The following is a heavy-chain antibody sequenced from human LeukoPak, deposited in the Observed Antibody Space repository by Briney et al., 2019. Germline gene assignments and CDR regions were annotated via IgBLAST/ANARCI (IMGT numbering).Heavy chain of an antibody. CDR1: GYTFTSYA. Sequence: GASVKVSCKASGYTFTSYAMNWVRQAPGQGLEWMGWINTNTGNPTYAQGFTGRFVFSLDTSVGTAYLQISSLKAEDTAVYYCAREFNSYGYSALDYWGQGTLVTVSS. D-gene: IGHD5-18*01. CDR2: INTNTGNP. V-gene: IGHV7-4-1*02. CDR3: AREFNSYGYSALDY. J-gene: IGHJ4*02.